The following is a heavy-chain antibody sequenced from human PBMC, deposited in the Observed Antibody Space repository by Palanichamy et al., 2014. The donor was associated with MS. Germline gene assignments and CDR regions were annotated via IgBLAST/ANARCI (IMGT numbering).Heavy chain of an antibody. Sequence: QLVEVWGGRGPASGGPSRLSCAASGFSFSSYAMHWVRQAPGKGLEWVLVIANDGKDKHSADSVKGRFTISRDNSKNTLYLQMNSLREEDTAVYYCARDWAVASANYYFDSWGQGTLVTVSS. CDR2: IANDGKDK. V-gene: IGHV3-30*04. D-gene: IGHD3-3*02. CDR3: ARDWAVASANYYFDS. J-gene: IGHJ4*02. CDR1: GFSFSSYA.